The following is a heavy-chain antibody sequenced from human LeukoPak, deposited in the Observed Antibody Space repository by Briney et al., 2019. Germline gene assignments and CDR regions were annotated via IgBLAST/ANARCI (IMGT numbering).Heavy chain of an antibody. D-gene: IGHD3-22*01. J-gene: IGHJ1*01. CDR2: IYYRGST. CDR3: ARRRYYDSTGYLD. V-gene: IGHV4-39*01. CDR1: GDSISSSSYY. Sequence: PSETLSLTXTISGDSISSSSYYWGWIRQPPGKGLEWIGDIYYRGSTYYSPSLKSRVSISIDTSNNQFSLTLNSVTAADTALYFCARRRYYDSTGYLDWGQGTLVTVSS.